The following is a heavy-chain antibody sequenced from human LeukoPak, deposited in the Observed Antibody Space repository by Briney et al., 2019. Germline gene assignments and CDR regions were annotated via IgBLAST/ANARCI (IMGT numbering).Heavy chain of an antibody. V-gene: IGHV4-59*01. Sequence: SETLSLTCSVSDGSINSYYWNWIRRPPGKGLEWIGYIYYNGNTNYSPSLKSRVTMSVDTSKNLFSLKVSSVTAADTAVYYCARRVRAFDYWGQGTLVTVSS. J-gene: IGHJ4*02. CDR2: IYYNGNT. CDR1: DGSINSYY. CDR3: ARRVRAFDY.